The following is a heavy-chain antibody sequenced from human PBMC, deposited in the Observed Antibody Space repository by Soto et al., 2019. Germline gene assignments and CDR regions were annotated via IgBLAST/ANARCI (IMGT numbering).Heavy chain of an antibody. D-gene: IGHD5-18*01. CDR3: ARGGYSSGSPWYYGMDV. V-gene: IGHV1-69*13. J-gene: IGHJ6*02. CDR2: IIPIFGTA. Sequence: SVKVSCKASGGNFSSYAISWVRQAPGQGLEWMGGIIPIFGTANYAQKFQGRVTITADESSSTANMELSSLRSEDTAVYYCARGGYSSGSPWYYGMDVWGQGTTVTVSS. CDR1: GGNFSSYA.